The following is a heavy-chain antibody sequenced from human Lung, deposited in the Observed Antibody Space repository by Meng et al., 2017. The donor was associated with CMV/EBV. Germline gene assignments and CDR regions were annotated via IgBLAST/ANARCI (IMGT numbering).Heavy chain of an antibody. J-gene: IGHJ3*02. CDR3: ARPVQCSSTTCTGPFHI. CDR1: GGSLSNYY. D-gene: IGHD2-2*01. V-gene: IGHV4-34*01. CDR2: IDDRGRT. Sequence: QVQLQQWGTGLLKPSETLSLTCAVYGGSLSNYYWSWIRLVTGKGLEWIGEIDDRGRTKYNPSLKSRLTLLVDTSKNQFSLKLNSVTTADTAVYYCARPVQCSSTTCTGPFHIWGQGTMVTVSS.